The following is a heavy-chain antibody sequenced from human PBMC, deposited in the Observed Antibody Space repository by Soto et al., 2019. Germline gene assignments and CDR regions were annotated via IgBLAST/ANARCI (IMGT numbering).Heavy chain of an antibody. J-gene: IGHJ5*02. CDR3: ARAVIAVAGTVWFDP. V-gene: IGHV4-61*01. Sequence: QVQLQESGPGLVKPSETLSLTCTVSGGSVSSGSYYWSWIRQPPGKGLEWVGYIYYSGSTNYNPSLKSRVTISVDTSKNQFSLKLSSVTAADTAVYYCARAVIAVAGTVWFDPWGQGTLVTVSS. CDR1: GGSVSSGSYY. CDR2: IYYSGST. D-gene: IGHD6-19*01.